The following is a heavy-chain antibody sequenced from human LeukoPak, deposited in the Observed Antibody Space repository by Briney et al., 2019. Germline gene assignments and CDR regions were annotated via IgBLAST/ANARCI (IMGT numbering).Heavy chain of an antibody. V-gene: IGHV3-23*01. Sequence: PGGSLRLSCAASGFTLSTYAMSWVRQTPGKGLEWVAATSSSDAGTYHADSVRGRFTISRDNSKNTLYLQMSSLRAEDAAVYYCARGLYITSSWYFDSWGQGTLVTVSS. D-gene: IGHD6-6*01. CDR2: TSSSDAGT. CDR3: ARGLYITSSWYFDS. CDR1: GFTLSTYA. J-gene: IGHJ4*02.